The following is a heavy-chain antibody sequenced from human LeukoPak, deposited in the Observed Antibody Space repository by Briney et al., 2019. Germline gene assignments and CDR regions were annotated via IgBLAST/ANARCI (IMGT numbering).Heavy chain of an antibody. V-gene: IGHV4-61*02. D-gene: IGHD3/OR15-3a*01. CDR3: ARGIIGLVTGLNWFDP. CDR1: GRSISSGRYY. CDR2: IYTSGST. J-gene: IGHJ5*02. Sequence: PSQTLSLTCAVSGRSISSGRYYWSWIRQPAGKGLEWIGRIYTSGSTNYNPSLKSRVTISVDTSKNQFSLKLSSVTAADTAVYYCARGIIGLVTGLNWFDPWGQGTLVTVSS.